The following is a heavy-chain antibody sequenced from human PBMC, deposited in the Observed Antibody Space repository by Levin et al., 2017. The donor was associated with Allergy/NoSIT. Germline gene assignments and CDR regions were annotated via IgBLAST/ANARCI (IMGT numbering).Heavy chain of an antibody. V-gene: IGHV3-48*01. CDR3: ARAVGNYYDSTGYWPFDY. CDR2: ISTSSTTI. J-gene: IGHJ4*02. D-gene: IGHD3-22*01. CDR1: GFTFSRYT. Sequence: ASVKVSCAASGFTFSRYTMNWVRQAPGKGLEWVSYISTSSTTIYYADSVKGRLTISRDDAKSSLYLQMNSLRAEDTAVYYCARAVGNYYDSTGYWPFDYWGQGTLVTVSS.